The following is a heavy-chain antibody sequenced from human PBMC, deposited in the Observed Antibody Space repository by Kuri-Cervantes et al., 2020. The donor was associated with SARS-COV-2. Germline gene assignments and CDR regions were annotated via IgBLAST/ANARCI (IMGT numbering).Heavy chain of an antibody. Sequence: GESLKISCAASGFTFSSFPMSWVRQAPGKGLEWVSGISGSGANTYYADSVKGWFTISRDNSKNTLYLQMNSLRAEDTAVYYCVKDSRVYYFDYGGQGTLVTVSS. D-gene: IGHD2/OR15-2a*01. J-gene: IGHJ4*02. CDR2: ISGSGANT. CDR3: VKDSRVYYFDY. CDR1: GFTFSSFP. V-gene: IGHV3-23*01.